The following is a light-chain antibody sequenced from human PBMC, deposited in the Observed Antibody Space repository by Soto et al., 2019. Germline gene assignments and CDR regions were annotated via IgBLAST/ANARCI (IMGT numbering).Light chain of an antibody. J-gene: IGLJ1*01. CDR1: NSDIGGYDY. V-gene: IGLV2-11*01. CDR2: DVT. CDR3: CSYAGTSTFYA. Sequence: QSVLTQPASVSGSPGQSITISCTGTNSDIGGYDYVSWYQHHPGKAPRLIIYDVTKRPSGVPDRFSASRAGNTASLTISGLQPEDEADYHCCSYAGTSTFYAFGTGTKVTVL.